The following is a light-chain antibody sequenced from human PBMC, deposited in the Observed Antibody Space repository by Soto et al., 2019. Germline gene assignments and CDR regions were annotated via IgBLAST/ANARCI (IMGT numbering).Light chain of an antibody. J-gene: IGKJ2*03. CDR1: QSITTY. CDR2: AAS. CDR3: QQSLSTPYS. Sequence: DIQMTQSPSSLSASVGDRITITCRASQSITTYLNWYQQKPGKAPNLLIYAASSLQSGVPSRFSGSGSGSDVTLTISSLQPEDFAAYYCQQSLSTPYSFGQGTKLEI. V-gene: IGKV1-39*01.